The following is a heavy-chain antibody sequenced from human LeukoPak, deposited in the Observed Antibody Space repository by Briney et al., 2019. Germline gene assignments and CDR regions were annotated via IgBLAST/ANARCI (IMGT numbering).Heavy chain of an antibody. CDR1: GFTFSRYW. CDR3: ARDVGYFDL. CDR2: ISSSGLNI. J-gene: IGHJ2*01. V-gene: IGHV3-21*01. Sequence: GGSLRLSCAASGFTFSRYWIHWVRQAPGKGLGWVSSISSSGLNIDYADSDSLKGRFTISRDNGKDSVYLQMSSLRAEDTAVYYCARDVGYFDLWGRGTLVTVSS.